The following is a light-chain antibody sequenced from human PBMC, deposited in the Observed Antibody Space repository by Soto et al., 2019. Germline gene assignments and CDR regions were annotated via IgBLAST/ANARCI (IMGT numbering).Light chain of an antibody. CDR3: QQYNSYPYT. V-gene: IGKV1-33*01. CDR1: HDITNY. Sequence: DIQMTQSPSSLSASVGDRVTITCQASHDITNYLNWYQHKPGKAPKLLIYGASNLETGVPSRFSGSGSGTEFTLTISSLQPDDFATYYCQQYNSYPYTFGQGTKLEIK. J-gene: IGKJ2*01. CDR2: GAS.